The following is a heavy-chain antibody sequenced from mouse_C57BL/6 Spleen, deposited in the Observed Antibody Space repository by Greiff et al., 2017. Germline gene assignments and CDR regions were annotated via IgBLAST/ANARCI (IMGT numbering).Heavy chain of an antibody. V-gene: IGHV3-6*01. D-gene: IGHD2-4*01. CDR3: ARGDYGGEGAMDY. CDR2: ISYDGSN. CDR1: GYSITSGYY. Sequence: EVKLLESGPGLVKPSQSLSLTCSVTGYSITSGYYWNWIRQFPGNKLEWMGYISYDGSNNYNPSLKNRISITRDTSKNQFFLKLNSVTTEDTATYYCARGDYGGEGAMDYWGQGTSVTVSS. J-gene: IGHJ4*01.